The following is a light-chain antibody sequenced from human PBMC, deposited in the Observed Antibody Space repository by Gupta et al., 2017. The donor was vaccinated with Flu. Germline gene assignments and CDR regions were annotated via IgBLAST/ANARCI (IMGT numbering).Light chain of an antibody. CDR1: SSDVGGYDY. CDR3: SSYTSTNTVVV. Sequence: QSALTQPASVSGSPGQSIAISCTGTSSDVGGYDYVSWYQQHPGKAPKLILFEVSRRPGGISDRFSGSKSGNTASLTISGLLAEDEALYYCSSYTSTNTVVVFGGGTKLTVL. J-gene: IGLJ2*01. V-gene: IGLV2-14*01. CDR2: EVS.